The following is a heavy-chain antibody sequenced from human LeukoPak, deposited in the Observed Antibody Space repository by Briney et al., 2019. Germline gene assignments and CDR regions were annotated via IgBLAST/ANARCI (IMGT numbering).Heavy chain of an antibody. D-gene: IGHD3-3*01. CDR1: GGSINSDSYY. J-gene: IGHJ5*02. CDR2: IYASGAT. CDR3: ARVLWSGYFNNYFDP. Sequence: SETLSLTCTVTGGSINSDSYYWSWIRQPAGKGLEWIGRIYASGATNYNPSLKSRVAISIDTSKNQFSLRLSSVTAADTAVYYCARVLWSGYFNNYFDPWGQGTLVTVSS. V-gene: IGHV4-61*02.